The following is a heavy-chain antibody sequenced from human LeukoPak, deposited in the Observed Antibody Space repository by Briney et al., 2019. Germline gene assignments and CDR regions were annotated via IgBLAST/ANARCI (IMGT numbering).Heavy chain of an antibody. CDR2: IYSGGST. D-gene: IGHD6-19*01. V-gene: IGHV3-66*01. CDR3: ARDGRYSSGLLDY. CDR1: GFTVSSNY. J-gene: IGHJ4*02. Sequence: GGSLRLSCAASGFTVSSNYMSWVRQAPGKGLEWVSVIYSGGSTYYADSVKGRFTISRDNSENTLHLQMNSLRAEDTAIYYCARDGRYSSGLLDYWGQGTLVTVSS.